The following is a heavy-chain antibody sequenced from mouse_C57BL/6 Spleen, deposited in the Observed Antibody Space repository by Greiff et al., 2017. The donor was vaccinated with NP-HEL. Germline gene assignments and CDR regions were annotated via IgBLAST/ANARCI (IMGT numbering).Heavy chain of an antibody. V-gene: IGHV5-6*01. CDR2: ISSGGSYT. Sequence: EVQRVESGGDLVKPGGSLKLSCAASGFTFSSYGMSWVRQTPDKRLEWVATISSGGSYTYYPDSVKGRFTISRDNAKNTLYLQMRSLKSEDTAMYYCARERMEIPDWYFDVGGTGTTVTVSS. CDR1: GFTFSSYG. J-gene: IGHJ1*03. CDR3: ARERMEIPDWYFDV.